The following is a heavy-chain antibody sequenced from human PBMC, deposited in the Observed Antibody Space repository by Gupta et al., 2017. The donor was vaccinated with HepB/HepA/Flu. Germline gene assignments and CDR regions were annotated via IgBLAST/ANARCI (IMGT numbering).Heavy chain of an antibody. Sequence: EVQLFESWGGLVPPGGSLRLSFAASGFTFSSYAMSWVRQAPGKGLEWVSAISGSGGSTYYADSVKGRFTISRDNSKNTRYRQMNSLRAEDTAVYYCAKARQMVYADYWGQGTLVTVSS. CDR3: AKARQMVYADY. D-gene: IGHD2-8*01. V-gene: IGHV3-23*01. J-gene: IGHJ4*02. CDR2: ISGSGGST. CDR1: GFTFSSYA.